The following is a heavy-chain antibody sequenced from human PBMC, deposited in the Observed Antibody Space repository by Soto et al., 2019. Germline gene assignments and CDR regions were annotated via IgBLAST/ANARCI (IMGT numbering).Heavy chain of an antibody. Sequence: EVQLVESGGDLVQPGGSLRLSCAASGFTFSSYSMNWVRQAPGKGLEWVSYISSSGWTIYYADSVKGRFTISRDNAKNSVYLQMDSLTDEDTAVYCCARDFVEVNLDSWGQGTLVTVSS. V-gene: IGHV3-48*02. D-gene: IGHD2-21*01. CDR3: ARDFVEVNLDS. CDR2: ISSSGWTI. J-gene: IGHJ4*02. CDR1: GFTFSSYS.